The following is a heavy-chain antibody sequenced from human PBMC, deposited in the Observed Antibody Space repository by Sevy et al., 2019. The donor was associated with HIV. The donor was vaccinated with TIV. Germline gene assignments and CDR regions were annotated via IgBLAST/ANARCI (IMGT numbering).Heavy chain of an antibody. Sequence: ASVKVSCNASGGSLSNYGMNWVRQAPGQGLEWMGGILPQVGIANYVQKFQDRVTITADESTSTVYMEMRRLRSEDTGIYYCASVRPCGGDCYFFDSWGQGTLVTVSS. J-gene: IGHJ4*02. CDR3: ASVRPCGGDCYFFDS. V-gene: IGHV1-69*10. CDR2: ILPQVGIA. D-gene: IGHD2-21*02. CDR1: GGSLSNYG.